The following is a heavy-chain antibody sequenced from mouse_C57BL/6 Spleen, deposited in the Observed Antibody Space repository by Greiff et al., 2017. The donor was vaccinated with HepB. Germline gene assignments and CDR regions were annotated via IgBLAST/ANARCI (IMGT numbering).Heavy chain of an antibody. J-gene: IGHJ4*01. V-gene: IGHV14-4*01. CDR2: IDPENGDT. CDR1: GFNIKDDY. CDR3: TTGYSKGAMDY. D-gene: IGHD2-5*01. Sequence: EVQLQESGAELVRPGASVKLSCTASGFNIKDDYMHWVKQRPEQGLEWIGWIDPENGDTEYASKFQGKATIPADTSSNTAYLQLSSLTSEDTAVYYCTTGYSKGAMDYWGQGTSVTVSS.